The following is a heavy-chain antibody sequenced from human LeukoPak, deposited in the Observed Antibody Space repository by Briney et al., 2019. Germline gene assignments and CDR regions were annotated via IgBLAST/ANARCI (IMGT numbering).Heavy chain of an antibody. V-gene: IGHV3-7*03. Sequence: GGSLRLSCAASGFTFSSYWMSWVRQAPGKGLEWVANIKQDGSEIYYVDSVKGRFTISRDNARNSLYLQMNSLRAEDTALYYCAKASGTYLYYFDYWGQGTLVTVSS. CDR3: AKASGTYLYYFDY. CDR1: GFTFSSYW. CDR2: IKQDGSEI. J-gene: IGHJ4*02. D-gene: IGHD1-26*01.